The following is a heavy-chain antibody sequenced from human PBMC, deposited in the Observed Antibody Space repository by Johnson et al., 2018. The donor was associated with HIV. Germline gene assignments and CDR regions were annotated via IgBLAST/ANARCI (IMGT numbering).Heavy chain of an antibody. CDR2: IYSGGST. CDR1: GFSVSSNY. J-gene: IGHJ3*01. Sequence: EVQVVESGGGLIQSGGSLRLSCAASGFSVSSNYMSWVRQAPGKGLEWVSVIYSGGSTYTADSVKGRFTISRDNSKNTLYLQMHSLRAEDTAVYFCARGCRDGYTCDAFDVWGRGTRVTVSS. D-gene: IGHD5-24*01. V-gene: IGHV3-53*01. CDR3: ARGCRDGYTCDAFDV.